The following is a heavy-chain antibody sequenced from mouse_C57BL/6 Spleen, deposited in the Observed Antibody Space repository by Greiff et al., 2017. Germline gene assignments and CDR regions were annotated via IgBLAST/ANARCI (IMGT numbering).Heavy chain of an antibody. D-gene: IGHD2-5*01. J-gene: IGHJ1*03. CDR1: GFSLTSYG. V-gene: IGHV2-2*01. CDR2: IWSGGST. Sequence: QVQLKESGPGLVQPSQSLSITCTVSGFSLTSYGVHWVRQSPGKGLEWLGVIWSGGSTDYNAAFISRLSISKDNSKSQVFFKMNSLQADDTAIYYCARGGYSNYVSHWYFDVWGTGTTVTVSS. CDR3: ARGGYSNYVSHWYFDV.